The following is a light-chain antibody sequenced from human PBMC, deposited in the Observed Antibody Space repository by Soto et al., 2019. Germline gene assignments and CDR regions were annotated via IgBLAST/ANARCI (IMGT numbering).Light chain of an antibody. CDR1: QSVSNNY. CDR2: GAS. V-gene: IGKV3-20*01. Sequence: EIVLTQSPGTLSLSPGERATLSCRASQSVSNNYLAWYQQKPGQAPRLLIYGASNRATGIPDRFSGSGSGTDFTLTISRLEPEDFAVYYCQQYNNWPLTWTFGQGTKVDIK. J-gene: IGKJ1*01. CDR3: QQYNNWPLTWT.